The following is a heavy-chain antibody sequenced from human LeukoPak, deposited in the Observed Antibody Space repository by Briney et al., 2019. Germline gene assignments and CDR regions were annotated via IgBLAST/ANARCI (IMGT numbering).Heavy chain of an antibody. V-gene: IGHV4-30-4*08. CDR3: ARDDSSGYRYGAFDI. CDR2: IYYSGST. Sequence: TSETLSLTXTVSGGSISSGDYYWSWIGQPPGKGLEWIGYIYYSGSTYYNPSLKSRVTISVDTSKNQFSLKLSSVTAADTAVYYCARDDSSGYRYGAFDIWGQGTMVTVSS. J-gene: IGHJ3*02. CDR1: GGSISSGDYY. D-gene: IGHD3-22*01.